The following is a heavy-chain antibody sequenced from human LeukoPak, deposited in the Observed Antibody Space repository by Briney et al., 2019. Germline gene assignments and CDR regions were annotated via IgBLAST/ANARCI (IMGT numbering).Heavy chain of an antibody. D-gene: IGHD3-10*02. CDR3: GVSNGRGGTSWFDP. Sequence: SETLSLTCTVSGGSISSSSYYWGWIRQPPGKGLEWIGSIYYSGSTYYNPSLKSRVTISVDTSKNQSSLKLSSVAAADTAVYYCGVSNGRGGTSWFDPWGQGTLVTVSS. CDR2: IYYSGST. CDR1: GGSISSSSYY. V-gene: IGHV4-39*07. J-gene: IGHJ5*02.